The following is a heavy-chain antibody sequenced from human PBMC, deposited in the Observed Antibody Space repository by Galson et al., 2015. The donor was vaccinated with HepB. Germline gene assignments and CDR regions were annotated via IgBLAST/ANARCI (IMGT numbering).Heavy chain of an antibody. CDR1: GGTFSSYA. Sequence: SVKVSCKASGGTFSSYAISWVRQAPGQGLEWMGGIIPIFGTANYAQKFQGRVTITADESTSTAYMELSSLRSEDTAVYYCARDGDNPTAAGSAFDIWGQGTMVTVSS. CDR3: ARDGDNPTAAGSAFDI. J-gene: IGHJ3*02. CDR2: IIPIFGTA. D-gene: IGHD1-26*01. V-gene: IGHV1-69*13.